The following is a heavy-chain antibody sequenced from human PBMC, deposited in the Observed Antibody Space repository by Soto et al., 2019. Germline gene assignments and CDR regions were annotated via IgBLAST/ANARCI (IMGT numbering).Heavy chain of an antibody. CDR3: ARSPPFGWFDP. CDR2: IYYSGST. CDR1: GGSISSGGYY. V-gene: IGHV4-31*03. Sequence: QVQLQESGPGLVEPSQTLSLTCTVSGGSISSGGYYWGWIRQPPGKGLEWIGYIYYSGSTYYNPSLKSRVTISVDTSKNQFSLKLSSVTAADTAVYYCARSPPFGWFDPWGQGTLVTVSS. D-gene: IGHD3-10*01. J-gene: IGHJ5*02.